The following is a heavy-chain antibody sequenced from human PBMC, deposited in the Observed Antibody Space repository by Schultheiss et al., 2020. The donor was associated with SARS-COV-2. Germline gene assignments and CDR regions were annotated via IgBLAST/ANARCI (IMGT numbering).Heavy chain of an antibody. V-gene: IGHV3-33*01. CDR3: AREGGSYRNFDY. D-gene: IGHD1-26*01. J-gene: IGHJ4*02. Sequence: GGSLRLSCAASGFTFSSYGMHWVRQAPGKGLEWVAVIWYDGSNKYYADSVKGRFTISRDNSKNTLYLQMNSLRAEDTAVYYCAREGGSYRNFDYWGQGTLVTVSS. CDR2: IWYDGSNK. CDR1: GFTFSSYG.